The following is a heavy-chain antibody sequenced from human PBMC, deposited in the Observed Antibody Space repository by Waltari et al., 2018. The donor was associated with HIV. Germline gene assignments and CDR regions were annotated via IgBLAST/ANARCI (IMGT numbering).Heavy chain of an antibody. CDR1: GFTFSNAW. Sequence: EVQLVESGGGLVKHGGSLRLSCAASGFTFSNAWMSWVRQAPGKGLEWVGLIKSKTDGGTTDYAAPVKGRFTISRDDSKNTLYLQMNSLKTEDTAVYYCTTDGSTVAGRGGFDYWGQGTLVTVSS. CDR3: TTDGSTVAGRGGFDY. D-gene: IGHD4-17*01. CDR2: IKSKTDGGTT. V-gene: IGHV3-15*01. J-gene: IGHJ4*02.